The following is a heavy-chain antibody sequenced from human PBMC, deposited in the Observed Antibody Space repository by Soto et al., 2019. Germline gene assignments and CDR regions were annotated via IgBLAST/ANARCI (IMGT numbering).Heavy chain of an antibody. V-gene: IGHV4-39*01. J-gene: IGHJ3*02. CDR3: ARTILTDYGDYRGGAFDI. CDR1: GGSISSSSYY. CDR2: IYYSGST. Sequence: SETLSLTCTVSGGSISSSSYYWGWIRQPPGKGLEWIGSIYYSGSTYYNPSLKSRVTISVDTSKNQFSLKLSSVTAADTAVYYCARTILTDYGDYRGGAFDIWGQGTMVTVSS. D-gene: IGHD4-17*01.